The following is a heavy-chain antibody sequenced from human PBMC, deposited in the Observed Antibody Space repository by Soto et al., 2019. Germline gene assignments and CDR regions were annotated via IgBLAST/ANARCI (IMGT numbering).Heavy chain of an antibody. J-gene: IGHJ4*02. V-gene: IGHV4-4*07. CDR2: IYTSGST. D-gene: IGHD4-17*01. CDR1: GGSISSYY. CDR3: ARGSSFSAYGDYFDY. Sequence: PSETLSLTCTVSGGSISSYYWSWIRQPAGKGLEWIGRIYTSGSTNYNPSLKSRVTMSVDTSKNQFSLKLSSVTAADTAVYYCARGSSFSAYGDYFDYWGQGTLVTVS.